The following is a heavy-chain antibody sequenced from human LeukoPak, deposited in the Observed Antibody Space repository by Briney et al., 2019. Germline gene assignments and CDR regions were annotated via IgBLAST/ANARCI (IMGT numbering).Heavy chain of an antibody. CDR3: AGRVTGYSSGYVY. Sequence: GGSLRLSCVASGFTFSNYAMSWVRQAPEKGLDWVSVISGSAHKIRYADSVKGRYTISRDNSENTVYLQMNNLRAEDTALYYCAGRVTGYSSGYVYWGQGTLVTVSS. CDR1: GFTFSNYA. CDR2: ISGSAHKI. V-gene: IGHV3-23*01. D-gene: IGHD5-18*01. J-gene: IGHJ4*02.